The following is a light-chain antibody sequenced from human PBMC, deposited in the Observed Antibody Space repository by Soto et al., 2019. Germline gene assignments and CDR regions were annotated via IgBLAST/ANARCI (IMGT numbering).Light chain of an antibody. J-gene: IGLJ1*01. CDR2: EVT. CDR1: GSNVGGYNY. CDR3: SSYLCSSNFAV. Sequence: QSALTQPPSASGSPGQTVTISCTGTGSNVGGYNYVSWYQHPPGKAPKLMIYEVTKRPSGVPDRFSGSKSGNTASLTVSGLQAEDEADDDCSSYLCSSNFAVFGTGTKLTVL. V-gene: IGLV2-8*01.